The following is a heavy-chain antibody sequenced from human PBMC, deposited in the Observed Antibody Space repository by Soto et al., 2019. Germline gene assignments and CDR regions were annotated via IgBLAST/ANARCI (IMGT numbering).Heavy chain of an antibody. V-gene: IGHV1-18*01. Sequence: QVHLVQSGAEVKKPGASVKVSCQGSGYAFTTYGITWVRQAPGQGLEWMGWISAHNGNTNYAQKLQGRVTVTRDTPTSTAYMGLRSLRYDATAVYSCARGRYGDYWGQEPWSPSPQ. D-gene: IGHD1-1*01. CDR2: ISAHNGNT. CDR1: GYAFTTYG. J-gene: IGHJ4*01. CDR3: ARGRYGDY.